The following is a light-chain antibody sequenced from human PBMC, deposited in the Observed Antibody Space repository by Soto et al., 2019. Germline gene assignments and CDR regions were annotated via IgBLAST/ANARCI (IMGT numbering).Light chain of an antibody. CDR2: ATY. J-gene: IGKJ1*01. V-gene: IGKV1-39*01. CDR3: QQSYGGPWT. CDR1: QSIDPY. Sequence: DIQMTQSPSSLSASVGDRVTIACRERQSIDPYLNWYQQKPWKALNLLIYATYNWQSGVPSRFSGSGSGTDFTRTISSLQPEDFAAYYRQQSYGGPWTFGQGTIIEIK.